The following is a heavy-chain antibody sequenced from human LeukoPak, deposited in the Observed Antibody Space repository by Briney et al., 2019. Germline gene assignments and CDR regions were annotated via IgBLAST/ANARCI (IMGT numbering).Heavy chain of an antibody. Sequence: SVTLSLTCAVYGGSFSGYYWSWIRQPPGKGLEWIGEINHSGSTNYNPSLKSRVTISVDTSKNQFSLKLSSVTAADTAVYYCARGPAYGDSTFDPWGQGTLVTVSS. CDR2: INHSGST. CDR1: GGSFSGYY. J-gene: IGHJ5*02. D-gene: IGHD4-17*01. V-gene: IGHV4-34*01. CDR3: ARGPAYGDSTFDP.